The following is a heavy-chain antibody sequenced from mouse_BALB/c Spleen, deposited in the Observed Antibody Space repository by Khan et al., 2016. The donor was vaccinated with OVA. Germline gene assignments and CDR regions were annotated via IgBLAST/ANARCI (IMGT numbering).Heavy chain of an antibody. CDR3: ARSGYAGFAY. Sequence: VQLKESGPELVKPGASMKISCKASGYSFTAYTMNWVKESHGKNLEWIGLINPNNGDSSYNQKFRGKATVTVDKSSSTAYMELLSLTSEDSAIYYCARSGYAGFAYWGQGTLVTVSA. CDR2: INPNNGDS. J-gene: IGHJ3*01. CDR1: GYSFTAYT. D-gene: IGHD3-1*01. V-gene: IGHV1-18*01.